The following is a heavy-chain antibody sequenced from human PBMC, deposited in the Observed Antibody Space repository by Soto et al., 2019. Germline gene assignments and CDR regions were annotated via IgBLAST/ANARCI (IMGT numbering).Heavy chain of an antibody. CDR3: AKDYMRVDTAMVTGDY. D-gene: IGHD5-18*01. Sequence: PWGSLRRSWSASAFTFSSYAMSWVRQAPGKGLEWVSAISGSGGSTYYADSVKGRFTISRDNSKHTLYLQMNSLRAEDTAVYYCAKDYMRVDTAMVTGDYWGQGTLVTVSS. V-gene: IGHV3-23*01. CDR1: AFTFSSYA. CDR2: ISGSGGST. J-gene: IGHJ4*02.